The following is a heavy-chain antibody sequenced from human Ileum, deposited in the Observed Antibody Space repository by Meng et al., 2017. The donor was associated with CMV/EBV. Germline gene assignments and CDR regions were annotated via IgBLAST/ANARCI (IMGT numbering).Heavy chain of an antibody. CDR1: GDSISNHLW. D-gene: IGHD2-8*02. V-gene: IGHV4-4*01. CDR2: ISHSEDT. Sequence: TCAVSGDSISNHLWWNWVRQSPGKGLEWIGEISHSEDTKFNPSLQSRVTISLDKTNNHFSLRLTSVTAADTGVYFCARSPGFWSFDYWGRGTLVTVSS. J-gene: IGHJ4*02. CDR3: ARSPGFWSFDY.